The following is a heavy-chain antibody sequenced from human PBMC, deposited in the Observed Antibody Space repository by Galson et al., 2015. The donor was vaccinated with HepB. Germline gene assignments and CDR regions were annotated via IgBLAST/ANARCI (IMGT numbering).Heavy chain of an antibody. CDR3: ARGSPAYCGGDCYSDWFDP. Sequence: QSGAEVKKPGESLKISCKGSGYSFTSYWIGWVRQMPGKGLEWMGIIYPGDSDTRYSPSFQGQVTISADKSISTAYLQWSGLKASDTAMYYCARGSPAYCGGDCYSDWFDPWGQGTLVTVSS. CDR1: GYSFTSYW. V-gene: IGHV5-51*01. CDR2: IYPGDSDT. D-gene: IGHD2-21*02. J-gene: IGHJ5*02.